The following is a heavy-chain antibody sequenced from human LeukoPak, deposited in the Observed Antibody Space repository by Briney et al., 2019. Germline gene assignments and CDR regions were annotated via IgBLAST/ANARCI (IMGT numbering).Heavy chain of an antibody. V-gene: IGHV1-69*13. D-gene: IGHD3-22*01. CDR2: IIPIFGTA. CDR3: ASVLGNYYDSSGLDY. J-gene: IGHJ4*02. Sequence: SVTVSCKASGGTFSSYAISWVRQAPGQGLEWMGGIIPIFGTANYAQKFQGRVTITAGESTSTAYMELSSLRSEDTAVYYCASVLGNYYDSSGLDYWGQGTLVTVSS. CDR1: GGTFSSYA.